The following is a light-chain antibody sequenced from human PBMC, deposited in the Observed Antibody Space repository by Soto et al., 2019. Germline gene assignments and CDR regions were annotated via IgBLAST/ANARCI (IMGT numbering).Light chain of an antibody. CDR1: QSVRSN. CDR3: KQYNKWPPIP. V-gene: IGKV3-15*01. J-gene: IGKJ5*01. CDR2: GAS. Sequence: RVMTQNTATLSVSPGEVASLSCSASQSVRSNLACYQQKPCQAPRLLIFGASTRATGIPARFSGSGSGTEFTLTISSLQSEDFAVYYCKQYNKWPPIPFGQGTRLEVK.